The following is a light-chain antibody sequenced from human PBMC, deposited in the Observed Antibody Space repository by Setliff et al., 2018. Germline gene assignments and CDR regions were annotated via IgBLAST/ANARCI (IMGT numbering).Light chain of an antibody. CDR2: DVN. V-gene: IGLV2-14*03. J-gene: IGLJ2*01. CDR1: SSDVGGYNY. CDR3: SSNTNSATLFV. Sequence: QSVLTQPAAVSGSPGQSITISCAGSSSDVGGYNYVSWYQQHPGKAPKLILSDVNNRPSGLSGRFSGSKSGNTASLTISGLQTEDEAVYYCSSNTNSATLFVFGGGTKVTVL.